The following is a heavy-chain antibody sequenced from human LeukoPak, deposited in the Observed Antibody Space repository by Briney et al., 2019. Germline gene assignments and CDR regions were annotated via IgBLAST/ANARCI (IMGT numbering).Heavy chain of an antibody. V-gene: IGHV1-18*04. CDR1: GYTFTGYY. Sequence: GASVKVSCKASGYTFTGYYMHWVRQAPGQGLEWMGWISAYNGNTNYAQKLQGRVTMTTDTSTSTAYMELRSLRSDDTAVYYCARGPGGAAAGAFDYWGQGTLVTVSS. D-gene: IGHD6-13*01. CDR2: ISAYNGNT. J-gene: IGHJ4*02. CDR3: ARGPGGAAAGAFDY.